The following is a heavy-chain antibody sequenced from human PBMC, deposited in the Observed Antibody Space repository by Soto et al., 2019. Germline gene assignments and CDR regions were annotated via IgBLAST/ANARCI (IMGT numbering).Heavy chain of an antibody. Sequence: EVQLVESGGGLVQPGGSLKLSCAASGFTFSGSAMHWVRQASGKGLEWVGRIRSKANSYATAYAASVNGRFTISRDDSKNTAYLQMNSLKTEDTAVYYCLVSFGVVMKGDYYGMDVWGQGTTVTVSS. V-gene: IGHV3-73*02. CDR3: LVSFGVVMKGDYYGMDV. CDR1: GFTFSGSA. D-gene: IGHD3-3*01. CDR2: IRSKANSYAT. J-gene: IGHJ6*02.